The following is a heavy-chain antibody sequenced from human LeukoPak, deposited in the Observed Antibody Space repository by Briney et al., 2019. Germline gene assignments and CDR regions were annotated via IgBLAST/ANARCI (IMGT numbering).Heavy chain of an antibody. Sequence: ASETLSLTCTVSAGSISSSSYYWGWIRQPPGKGLEWIGSIYYSGSTYYNPSLKSRVTISVDTSKNQFSLKLSSVTAADTAVYYCARDYTYYYDSSGSTPPRNDAFDIWGQGTMVTVSS. V-gene: IGHV4-39*07. CDR3: ARDYTYYYDSSGSTPPRNDAFDI. D-gene: IGHD3-22*01. J-gene: IGHJ3*02. CDR2: IYYSGST. CDR1: AGSISSSSYY.